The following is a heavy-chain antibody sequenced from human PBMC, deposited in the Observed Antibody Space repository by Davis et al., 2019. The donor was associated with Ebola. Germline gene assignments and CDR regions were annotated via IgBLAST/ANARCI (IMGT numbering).Heavy chain of an antibody. CDR2: IIPVVDTQ. V-gene: IGHV1-18*03. Sequence: ASVTVSCKASRYTFTSYGISWVRQAPGQGLAWMGRIIPVVDTQDSAQKFQGRVTLTTVKATNTAYLELSGLRFDAMGVYYWAIGKWFDPWGQGTLVSVTS. CDR1: RYTFTSYG. J-gene: IGHJ5*02. CDR3: AIGKWFDP.